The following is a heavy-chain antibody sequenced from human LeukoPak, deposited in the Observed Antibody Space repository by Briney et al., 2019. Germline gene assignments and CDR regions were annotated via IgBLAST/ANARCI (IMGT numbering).Heavy chain of an antibody. CDR1: GGSFSGYY. CDR3: ARGRSSVNWFDP. V-gene: IGHV4-34*01. D-gene: IGHD6-19*01. Sequence: TSETLSLTCAVYGGSFSGYYWSWIRQPPGKGLEWIGEINHSGSTNYNPSLKSRVTISVDTSKNQFSLKLSSVTAADTAVYYCARGRSSVNWFDPWGQGTLVTVSS. J-gene: IGHJ5*02. CDR2: INHSGST.